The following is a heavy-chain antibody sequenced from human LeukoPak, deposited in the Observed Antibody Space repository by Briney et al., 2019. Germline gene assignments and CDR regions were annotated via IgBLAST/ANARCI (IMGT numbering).Heavy chain of an antibody. CDR3: AKSTAPGNYGLWNFDY. CDR1: GFTFSSYG. CDR2: MWYDGSNK. J-gene: IGHJ4*02. D-gene: IGHD4-17*01. Sequence: PGGSLRLSCAASGFTFSSYGMHWVRQAPGKGLEWVAVMWYDGSNKYYADSVKGRFTISRDNSKSTLYLQMNSLRAEDTAVYYCAKSTAPGNYGLWNFDYWGQGTLVTVSS. V-gene: IGHV3-33*06.